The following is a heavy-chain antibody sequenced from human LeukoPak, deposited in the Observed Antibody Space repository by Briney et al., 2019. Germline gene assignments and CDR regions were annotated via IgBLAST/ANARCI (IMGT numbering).Heavy chain of an antibody. J-gene: IGHJ2*01. CDR2: IYYSGST. D-gene: IGHD6-13*01. CDR3: ARGPPYSSSRYWYFDL. Sequence: PSETLSLTCTVSGGSISSYYWSWIRQPPGKGLEWIGYIYYSGSTNYNPSLKSRVTISVDTSKTQFSLKLSSVTAADTAVYYCARGPPYSSSRYWYFDLWGRGTLVTVSS. CDR1: GGSISSYY. V-gene: IGHV4-59*08.